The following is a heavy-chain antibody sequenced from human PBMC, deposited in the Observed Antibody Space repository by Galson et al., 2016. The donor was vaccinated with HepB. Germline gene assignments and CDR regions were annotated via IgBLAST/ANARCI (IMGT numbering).Heavy chain of an antibody. D-gene: IGHD6-19*01. CDR2: ISATGSGT. J-gene: IGHJ4*02. CDR1: GFTFGNYA. CDR3: AKAPEVNSSGWDYFDY. V-gene: IGHV3-23*01. Sequence: SLRLSCAASGFTFGNYAMSWVRQGPGQGLEWVSTISATGSGTYYADSVRGRFTISRDNSKNMLYLHLSSLRPEDTAVYYCAKAPEVNSSGWDYFDYWGQGTLVAVSS.